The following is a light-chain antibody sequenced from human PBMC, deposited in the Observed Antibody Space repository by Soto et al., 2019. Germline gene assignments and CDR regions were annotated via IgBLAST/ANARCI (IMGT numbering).Light chain of an antibody. V-gene: IGKV1-39*01. CDR3: QQSHTSPLT. CDR2: AAS. CDR1: LGVANY. J-gene: IGKJ3*01. Sequence: DIQMTQSPSSLSASVGDRVTITCRASLGVANYLNWYQHKPGEAPKLLIYAASRLQSGVPSLFTGRGSGTDFTLTISSLQPEDFATYYCQQSHTSPLTFGPGTKVDFK.